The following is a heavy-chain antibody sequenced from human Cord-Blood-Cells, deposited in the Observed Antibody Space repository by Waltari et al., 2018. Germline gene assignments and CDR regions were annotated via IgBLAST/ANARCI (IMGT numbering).Heavy chain of an antibody. CDR2: INHRGST. CDR3: ARDPSRTYWGFRYAFDI. D-gene: IGHD7-27*01. CDR1: CGSFSGYY. V-gene: IGHV4-34*01. J-gene: IGHJ3*02. Sequence: QVQLQQWGAGLLKPSESLSLTCAVNCGSFSGYYWRWIRHHPQKGLEWIGEINHRGSTSYSPSLKSRVTISVDSSTNQCSLKLRSVTAADTAVYYCARDPSRTYWGFRYAFDIWGQGTMVTVSS.